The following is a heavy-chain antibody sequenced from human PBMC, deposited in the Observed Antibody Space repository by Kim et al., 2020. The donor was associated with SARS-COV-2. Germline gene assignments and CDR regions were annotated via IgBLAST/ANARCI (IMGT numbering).Heavy chain of an antibody. J-gene: IGHJ4*02. V-gene: IGHV3-64D*09. D-gene: IGHD3-10*01. CDR3: VKGGVWFGELPTPYFDY. Sequence: VKGRFTISRDNSKNTLYLQMSSLRAEDTAVYYCVKGGVWFGELPTPYFDYWGQGTLVTVSS.